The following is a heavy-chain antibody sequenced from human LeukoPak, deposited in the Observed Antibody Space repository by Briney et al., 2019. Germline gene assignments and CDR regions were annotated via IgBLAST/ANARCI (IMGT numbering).Heavy chain of an antibody. CDR3: AKDLAGTRYTYYFDY. Sequence: GGSLRLSCAASGFTFSSYGMHWLRQAPGKGLEWVAVISYDGSNKYYADSVKGRFTISRDNSKNTLYLQMNSLRAEDTAVYYCAKDLAGTRYTYYFDYWGQGTLVTVSS. V-gene: IGHV3-30*18. J-gene: IGHJ4*02. D-gene: IGHD1-1*01. CDR1: GFTFSSYG. CDR2: ISYDGSNK.